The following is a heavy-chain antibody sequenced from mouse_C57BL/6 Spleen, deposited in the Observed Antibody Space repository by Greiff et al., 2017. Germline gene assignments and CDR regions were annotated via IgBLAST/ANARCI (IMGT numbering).Heavy chain of an antibody. CDR2: INPSNGGT. Sequence: VQLQQPGTELVKPGASVKLSCKASGYTFTSYWMHWLKQRPGQGLEWIGNINPSNGGTNYNEKFKSKATLTVDKYSSTAYMQLSSLTSEDSAVYYCASVSGSSYAMDYWGQGTSVTVSS. V-gene: IGHV1-53*01. CDR3: ASVSGSSYAMDY. CDR1: GYTFTSYW. J-gene: IGHJ4*01. D-gene: IGHD1-1*01.